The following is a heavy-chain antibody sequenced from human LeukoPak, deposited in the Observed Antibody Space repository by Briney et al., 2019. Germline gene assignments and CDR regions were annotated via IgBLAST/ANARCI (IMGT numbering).Heavy chain of an antibody. V-gene: IGHV4-38-2*01. J-gene: IGHJ3*02. Sequence: SETLSLTCAVSGYSISSGYYWGWIRQPPGKGLEWIGSIYHSGSTYYNPSLKSRVTISVDTSKNQFSLKLSSVIAADTAVYYCALPYCSGGSCYSVGAFDIWGQGTMVTVSS. CDR3: ALPYCSGGSCYSVGAFDI. CDR1: GYSISSGYY. D-gene: IGHD2-15*01. CDR2: IYHSGST.